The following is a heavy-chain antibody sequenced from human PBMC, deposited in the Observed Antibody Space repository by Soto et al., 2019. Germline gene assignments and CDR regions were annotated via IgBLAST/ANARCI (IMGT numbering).Heavy chain of an antibody. CDR2: ISAYDGDT. D-gene: IGHD1-1*01. V-gene: IGHV1-18*01. Sequence: QVQLEQSGPEVKKPGASVKVSCKTSGYSFIDYGVGWVRQVPGQGLEWLGWISAYDGDTKFEENVQDRVTMTTDTFTATAVMELRSLTSDDTAVYYCARAGRAFRTAHYYFFYMDVWGKGTTVTVSS. CDR3: ARAGRAFRTAHYYFFYMDV. CDR1: GYSFIDYG. J-gene: IGHJ6*03.